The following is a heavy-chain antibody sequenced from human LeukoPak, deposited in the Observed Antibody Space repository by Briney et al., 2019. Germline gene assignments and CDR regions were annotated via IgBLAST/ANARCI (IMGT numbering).Heavy chain of an antibody. CDR3: ARDYRTGFDY. D-gene: IGHD7-27*01. CDR1: GYTFTSYY. J-gene: IGHJ4*02. Sequence: ASVKVSCKASGYTFTSYYMHWVRQAPGQGLEWMGIINPSGGSTSYAQKFQGRVTMTTDTPTTTAYMELRSLRSDDTAVYYCARDYRTGFDYWGQGTLVTVSS. CDR2: INPSGGST. V-gene: IGHV1-46*01.